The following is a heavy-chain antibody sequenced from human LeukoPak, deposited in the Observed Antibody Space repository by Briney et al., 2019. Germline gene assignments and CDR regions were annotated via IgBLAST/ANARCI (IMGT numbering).Heavy chain of an antibody. CDR3: ARRADCGGSCFINYFDS. V-gene: IGHV1-69*04. CDR2: IVPTPAIT. D-gene: IGHD2-21*01. CDR1: GGTFSSYA. J-gene: IGHJ4*02. Sequence: SVKVSCKVSGGTFSSYAISWVRQAPGQGLEWLGRIVPTPAITNYAQNFQGRVTITADKSSNTVYMELSSLRSEDTAVYYCARRADCGGSCFINYFDSWGQGTLVTVSS.